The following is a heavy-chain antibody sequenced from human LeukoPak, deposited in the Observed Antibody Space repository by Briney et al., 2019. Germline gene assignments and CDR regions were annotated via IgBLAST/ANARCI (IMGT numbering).Heavy chain of an antibody. J-gene: IGHJ4*02. CDR2: INPNSGGT. Sequence: GASVKVPCKASGYTFTGYYMHWVRQAPGQGLEWMGWINPNSGGTNYAQKFQGRVTMTRDTSISTAYMELSRLRSDDTAVYYCARDSSAEIRELPDWGQGTLVTVSS. D-gene: IGHD6-25*01. V-gene: IGHV1-2*02. CDR3: ARDSSAEIRELPD. CDR1: GYTFTGYY.